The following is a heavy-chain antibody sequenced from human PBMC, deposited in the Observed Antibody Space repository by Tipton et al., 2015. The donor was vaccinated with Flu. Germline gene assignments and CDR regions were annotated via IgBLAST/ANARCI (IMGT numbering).Heavy chain of an antibody. CDR3: ARQIDYDGTSLRGFDV. Sequence: QLVQSGGEVKEPGESLKISCKGSGYSFTSYYIAWVRQMPGRGLEWMGIIYPGDSDARYSPSLQGQVTISADKSFRTAYLQWSSLKASDSGIYYCARQIDYDGTSLRGFDVWGQGTMVSVS. D-gene: IGHD4-23*01. V-gene: IGHV5-51*01. J-gene: IGHJ3*01. CDR2: IYPGDSDA. CDR1: GYSFTSYY.